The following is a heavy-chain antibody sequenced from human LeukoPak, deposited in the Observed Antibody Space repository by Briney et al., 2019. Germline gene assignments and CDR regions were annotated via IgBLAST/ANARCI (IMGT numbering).Heavy chain of an antibody. Sequence: PSETLSLTCTVSGGSITTSSYYWGWIRQPPGKGLEWIGSVYYSGNTYYNPSLKSRVTISVDTSKNQFSLKLSSVTAADTAVYYCARVYGDYSTAGIIDYWGQGTLVTVSS. CDR1: GGSITTSSYY. CDR2: VYYSGNT. D-gene: IGHD4-17*01. V-gene: IGHV4-39*07. CDR3: ARVYGDYSTAGIIDY. J-gene: IGHJ4*02.